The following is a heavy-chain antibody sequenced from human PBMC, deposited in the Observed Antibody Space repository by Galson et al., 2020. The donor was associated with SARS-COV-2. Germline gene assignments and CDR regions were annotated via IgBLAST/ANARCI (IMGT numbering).Heavy chain of an antibody. CDR2: ISSSGSTI. J-gene: IGHJ6*02. Sequence: GESLKISCAASGFTFSSYEMNWVRQAPGKGLEWVSYISSSGSTIYYADSVKGRFTISRDNAKNSLYLQMNSLRAEDTAVYYCARDGPRYCSGGSCYGPWRTGYGMDVWGQGTTVTVSS. CDR1: GFTFSSYE. V-gene: IGHV3-48*03. CDR3: ARDGPRYCSGGSCYGPWRTGYGMDV. D-gene: IGHD2-15*01.